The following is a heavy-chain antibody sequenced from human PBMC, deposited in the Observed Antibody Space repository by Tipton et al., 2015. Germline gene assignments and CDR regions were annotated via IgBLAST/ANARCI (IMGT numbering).Heavy chain of an antibody. CDR3: TRGDKMYSWNGLDAFDI. CDR2: ISYDGSNK. J-gene: IGHJ3*02. Sequence: SLRLSCAASGFTFSSYGMHWVRQAPGQGLEWVAVISYDGSNKYYADSVKGRFTISRDNSENTLYLQMNSLRAEDTAVYYCTRGDKMYSWNGLDAFDIWGQGTMVTVSS. CDR1: GFTFSSYG. D-gene: IGHD1-1*01. V-gene: IGHV3-30*03.